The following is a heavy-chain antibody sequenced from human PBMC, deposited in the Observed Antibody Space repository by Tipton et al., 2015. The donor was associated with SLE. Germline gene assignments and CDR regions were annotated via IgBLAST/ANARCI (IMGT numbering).Heavy chain of an antibody. CDR2: MYYIGIT. Sequence: TLSLTCTVSGGSISNSSFYWGWFRQPPGKGLEWLGSMYYIGITYDNPSLKSRVTISLDTTKNQLSLKLSSVTAADTAIYYCARHAWGLRRSFDDWGQGTLVSVSS. CDR3: ARHAWGLRRSFDD. D-gene: IGHD5/OR15-5a*01. V-gene: IGHV4-39*07. CDR1: GGSISNSSFY. J-gene: IGHJ4*02.